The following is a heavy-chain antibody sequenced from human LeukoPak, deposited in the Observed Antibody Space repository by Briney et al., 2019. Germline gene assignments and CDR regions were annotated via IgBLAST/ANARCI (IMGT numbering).Heavy chain of an antibody. V-gene: IGHV3-48*02. Sequence: GGSLRLSCAASRFSFSLYNMNWVRQAPGKGLEWVSYISSTGSRIYYADSVKGRFTISRDNAKNLLYLQMSSLRDEDTAVYYCARDYEDKVWFGHMDVWAKGTTVTVSS. CDR1: RFSFSLYN. D-gene: IGHD3-10*01. CDR2: ISSTGSRI. CDR3: ARDYEDKVWFGHMDV. J-gene: IGHJ6*04.